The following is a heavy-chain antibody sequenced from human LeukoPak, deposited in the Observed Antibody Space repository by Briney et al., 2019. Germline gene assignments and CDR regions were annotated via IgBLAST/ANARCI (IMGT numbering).Heavy chain of an antibody. Sequence: GGSLRLSCAASGFTFSSHSMNWVRQAPGKGLEWVSSISSSSSYIYYADSVKGRFTISRDNAKNSLYLQMNSLRAEDTAVYYXXXXXXXXXXXISYPRLHDAFDIWGQGTMVTVSS. D-gene: IGHD2-2*02. CDR1: GFTFSSHS. V-gene: IGHV3-21*01. J-gene: IGHJ3*02. CDR2: ISSSSSYI. CDR3: XXXXXXXXXXISYPRLHDAFDI.